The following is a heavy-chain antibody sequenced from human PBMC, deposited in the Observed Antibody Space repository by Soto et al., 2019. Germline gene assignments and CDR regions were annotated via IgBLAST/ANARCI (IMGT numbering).Heavy chain of an antibody. CDR1: GFTFNNYG. Sequence: QVQLVESGGGVVQPGRSLRLSCAASGFTFNNYGMHWVRQAPGKGLEWLAVIWNDGSNSSYANSVKGRFTISRDNSKNTLYLQMSSLRAEDTAVYYCARRQLPPPTRGAANDRGGMDVWGQGTTVTVSS. CDR3: ARRQLPPPTRGAANDRGGMDV. V-gene: IGHV3-33*01. CDR2: IWNDGSNS. D-gene: IGHD6-13*01. J-gene: IGHJ6*02.